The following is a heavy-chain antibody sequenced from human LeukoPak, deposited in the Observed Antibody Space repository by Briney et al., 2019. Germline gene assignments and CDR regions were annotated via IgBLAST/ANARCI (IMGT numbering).Heavy chain of an antibody. J-gene: IGHJ6*03. CDR3: ARGVGATYRYYYYYMDV. V-gene: IGHV4-61*02. CDR1: GGSISSGSYY. CDR2: IYTSGST. D-gene: IGHD1-26*01. Sequence: PSQTLSLTCTVSGGSISSGSYYWSWIRQPAGKGLEWIGRIYTSGSTNYNPSLKSRVTISVDTSKNQFSLKLSSVTAADTAVYYCARGVGATYRYYYYYMDVWGKGTTVTVSS.